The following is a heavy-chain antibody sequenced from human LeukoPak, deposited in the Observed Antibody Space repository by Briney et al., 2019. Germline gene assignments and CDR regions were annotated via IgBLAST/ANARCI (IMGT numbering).Heavy chain of an antibody. D-gene: IGHD3/OR15-3a*01. V-gene: IGHV4-34*01. CDR3: ARGGTGKNLNAADAFDI. CDR2: INHSGST. Sequence: SETLSLTCAVYGGSFSGYYWSWIRQPPGKGLEWIGEINHSGSTNYNPSLKSRVTISVNTSKNQFSLKLSSVTAADTAVYYCARGGTGKNLNAADAFDIWGQGTMVTVSS. J-gene: IGHJ3*02. CDR1: GGSFSGYY.